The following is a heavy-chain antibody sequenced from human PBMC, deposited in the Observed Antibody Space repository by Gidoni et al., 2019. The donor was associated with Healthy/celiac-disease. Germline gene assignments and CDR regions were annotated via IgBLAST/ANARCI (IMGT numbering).Heavy chain of an antibody. CDR1: GFTFGDYA. D-gene: IGHD2-15*01. J-gene: IGHJ4*02. Sequence: EVQLVESGGGLVQPGRSLRLSCTASGFTFGDYARSWVRQAPGKGLEWVGFIRSKAYGGTTEYAASVKGRFTISRDDSKSIAYLQMNSLKTEDTAVYYCTRPLGYCSGGSCYSFFYWGQGTLVTVSS. CDR3: TRPLGYCSGGSCYSFFY. CDR2: IRSKAYGGTT. V-gene: IGHV3-49*04.